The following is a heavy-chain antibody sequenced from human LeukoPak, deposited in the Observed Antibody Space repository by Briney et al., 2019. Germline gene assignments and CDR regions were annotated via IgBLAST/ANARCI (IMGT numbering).Heavy chain of an antibody. Sequence: GGSLRLSCAASGFTFSSYSMNWVRQAPGKGLEWVSYISSSSSTIYYADSVKGRCTISRDNAKNSLYLQMNSLRAEDTAVYYCARVHDSSAFDIWGQGTMVTVSS. V-gene: IGHV3-48*01. D-gene: IGHD3-22*01. CDR1: GFTFSSYS. J-gene: IGHJ3*02. CDR2: ISSSSSTI. CDR3: ARVHDSSAFDI.